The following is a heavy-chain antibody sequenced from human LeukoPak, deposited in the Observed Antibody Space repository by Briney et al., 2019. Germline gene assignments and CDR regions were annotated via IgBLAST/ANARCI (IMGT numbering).Heavy chain of an antibody. J-gene: IGHJ4*02. V-gene: IGHV1-24*01. D-gene: IGHD2-21*01. Sequence: ASVKVSCKVSGYTLTELSMHWVRQAPGKGLEWMGGFDPEDGETIYAQKFQGRVTMTEDTSTDTAYMELSSLRSEDTAVYYCATYSSNLYYFDYWGQGTLVTVSS. CDR2: FDPEDGET. CDR1: GYTLTELS. CDR3: ATYSSNLYYFDY.